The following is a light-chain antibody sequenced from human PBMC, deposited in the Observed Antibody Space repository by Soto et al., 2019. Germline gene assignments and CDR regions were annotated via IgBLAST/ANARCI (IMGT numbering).Light chain of an antibody. CDR2: AAS. V-gene: IGKV1-39*01. Sequence: DIQMTQSPSSLSASVGDRVTITCRASQSVNNYLNWYQQKPGKAPKFLIYAASNLRSGVPSRFSGSGSGTDFTLTISGLQREDFATYFCQQSFSSSWTFGPGTKVDIK. CDR1: QSVNNY. CDR3: QQSFSSSWT. J-gene: IGKJ1*01.